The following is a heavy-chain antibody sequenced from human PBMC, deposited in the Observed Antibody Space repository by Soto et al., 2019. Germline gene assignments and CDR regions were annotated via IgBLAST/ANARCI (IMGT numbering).Heavy chain of an antibody. D-gene: IGHD3-3*01. CDR1: GGTFSSYT. Sequence: QVQLVQSGAEVKKPGSSVNVSCKASGGTFSSYTISWVRQAPGQGLEWMGRIIPILGIANYAQKFQGRVTITADKSTSTAYMELSSLRSEDTAVYYCARGKPLIFGVVTYYYYYMDVWGKGTTVTVSS. V-gene: IGHV1-69*02. J-gene: IGHJ6*03. CDR3: ARGKPLIFGVVTYYYYYMDV. CDR2: IIPILGIA.